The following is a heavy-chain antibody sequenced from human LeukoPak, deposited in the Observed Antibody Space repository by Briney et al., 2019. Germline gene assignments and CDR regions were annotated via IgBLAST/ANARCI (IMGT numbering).Heavy chain of an antibody. Sequence: PSETLSLTCTVSGYSISSGYYWGWIRQPPGKGLEWIGSIYHSGSTYYNPSLKSRVTISVDTSKNQFSLKLSSVTAAGTAVYYCARSVYVGFDYWGQGTLVTVSS. CDR1: GYSISSGYY. J-gene: IGHJ4*02. CDR3: ARSVYVGFDY. D-gene: IGHD5/OR15-5a*01. CDR2: IYHSGST. V-gene: IGHV4-38-2*02.